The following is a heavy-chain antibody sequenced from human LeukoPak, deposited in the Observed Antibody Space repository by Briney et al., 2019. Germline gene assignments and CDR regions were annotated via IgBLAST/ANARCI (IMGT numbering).Heavy chain of an antibody. CDR2: ISSSSSYI. Sequence: GGSLRLSCAASGFTFSSYSMNWVRQAPVEGLEWVSSISSSSSYIYYADSVKGRFTISRDNAKNSLYLQMNSLRAEDTAVYYCARTVSKWFDPWGQGTLVTVSS. CDR3: ARTVSKWFDP. CDR1: GFTFSSYS. V-gene: IGHV3-21*01. J-gene: IGHJ5*02. D-gene: IGHD3-16*01.